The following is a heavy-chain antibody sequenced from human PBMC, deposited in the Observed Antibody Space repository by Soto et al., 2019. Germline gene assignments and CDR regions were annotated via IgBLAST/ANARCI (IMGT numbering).Heavy chain of an antibody. CDR2: ISYDGSNK. J-gene: IGHJ4*02. D-gene: IGHD3-22*01. CDR3: AKDATSSGYYYEPFDY. V-gene: IGHV3-30*18. Sequence: GGSLRLSCAASGFTFSSYGMHWVRQAPGKGLEWVAVISYDGSNKYYADSVKGRFTISRDNSKNTLYLQMNSLRAEDTAVYYCAKDATSSGYYYEPFDYWGQGTLVTVSS. CDR1: GFTFSSYG.